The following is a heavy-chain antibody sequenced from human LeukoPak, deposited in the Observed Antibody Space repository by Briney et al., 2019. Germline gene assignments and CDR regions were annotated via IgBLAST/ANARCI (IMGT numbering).Heavy chain of an antibody. Sequence: GGSLRLSCAASGFTFSSYGMHWVRQVPGKGLVWVSRISRDGSSTSHADSVKGRFTISRDNAKNTLYLQMNSLRVEDTAVYYCSREIKSALDAFDIWGQGTMVTVSS. CDR1: GFTFSSYG. CDR2: ISRDGSST. CDR3: SREIKSALDAFDI. V-gene: IGHV3-74*01. J-gene: IGHJ3*02.